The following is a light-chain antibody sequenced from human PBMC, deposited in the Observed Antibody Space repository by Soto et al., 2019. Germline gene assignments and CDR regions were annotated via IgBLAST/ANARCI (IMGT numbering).Light chain of an antibody. CDR1: SSDVGGYNY. Sequence: QSVLTQPASVSGSPGQSITISCTGTSSDVGGYNYVSWYQQQPGKAPKLMIYDVSNRPSGVSYRFSGSKSGKTASLTISGLQSEDGADYFFSLYTSHSTPLFGTGTKLTVL. CDR2: DVS. CDR3: SLYTSHSTPL. J-gene: IGLJ1*01. V-gene: IGLV2-14*01.